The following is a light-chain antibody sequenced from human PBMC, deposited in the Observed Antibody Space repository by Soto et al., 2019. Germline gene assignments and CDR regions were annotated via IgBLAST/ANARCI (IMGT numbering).Light chain of an antibody. J-gene: IGLJ1*01. CDR3: TSYTSSNSLYV. CDR1: SRDVGGYNY. Sequence: QSALTQPASVSGSPGQSITISCTGTSRDVGGYNYVSWYQQLPGKAPKLIIYDANNRPSGVSNRFSASKSANAASLTISGLQAEDEADYYCTSYTSSNSLYVFGTGTKVTVL. CDR2: DAN. V-gene: IGLV2-14*03.